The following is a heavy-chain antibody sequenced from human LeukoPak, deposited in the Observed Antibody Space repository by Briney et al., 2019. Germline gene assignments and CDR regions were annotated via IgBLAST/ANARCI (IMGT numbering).Heavy chain of an antibody. CDR2: ISYDGSNK. J-gene: IGHJ3*02. CDR3: AGEFRDYGGSDAFDI. CDR1: GFTFSSYA. Sequence: GGSLRLSCAASGFTFSSYAMHWVRQAPGKGLEWVAVISYDGSNKYYADSVKGRFTISRDNSKNTLYLQMNSLRAEDTAVYYCAGEFRDYGGSDAFDIWGQGTMVTVSS. V-gene: IGHV3-30-3*01. D-gene: IGHD4-17*01.